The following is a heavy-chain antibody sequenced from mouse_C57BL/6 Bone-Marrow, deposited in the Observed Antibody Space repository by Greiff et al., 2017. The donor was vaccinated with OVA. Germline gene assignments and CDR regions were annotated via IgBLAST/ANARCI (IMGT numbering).Heavy chain of an antibody. CDR1: GFTFSDYG. CDR2: ISNLAYSI. V-gene: IGHV5-15*01. J-gene: IGHJ4*01. Sequence: EVKLQESGGGLVQPGGSLKLSCAASGFTFSDYGMAWVRQAPRKGPEWVAFISNLAYSIYYADTVTGRFTISRENAKNTLYLEMSSLRSEDTAMYYCARHGPPYAMDYWGQGTSVTVSS. CDR3: ARHGPPYAMDY.